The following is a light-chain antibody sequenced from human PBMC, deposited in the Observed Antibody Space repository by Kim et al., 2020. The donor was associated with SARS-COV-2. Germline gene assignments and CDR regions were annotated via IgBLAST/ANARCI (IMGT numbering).Light chain of an antibody. J-gene: IGLJ2*01. V-gene: IGLV4-69*01. Sequence: SVKVTCHLSSGHSSYAIAWHQQQPEKGPRYLMKLNSDGSHSKGDGIPDRFSGSSSGAERYLTISSLQSEDEADYYCQTWGTGTVVFGGGTQLTVL. CDR3: QTWGTGTVV. CDR1: SGHSSYA. CDR2: LNSDGSH.